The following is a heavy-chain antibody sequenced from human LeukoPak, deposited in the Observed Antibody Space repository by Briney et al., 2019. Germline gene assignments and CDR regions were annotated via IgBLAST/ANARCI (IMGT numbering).Heavy chain of an antibody. CDR3: ARGPEAYCGGDCLNWFDP. Sequence: SVKVSCKASGGTFSSYAISWVRQAPGQGLEWMGGIIPIFGTANYAQKFQGRVTITADESTSTAYMELSSLRSEDTAVYYCARGPEAYCGGDCLNWFDPWGQGTLVTVSS. CDR1: GGTFSSYA. J-gene: IGHJ5*02. V-gene: IGHV1-69*13. D-gene: IGHD2-21*01. CDR2: IIPIFGTA.